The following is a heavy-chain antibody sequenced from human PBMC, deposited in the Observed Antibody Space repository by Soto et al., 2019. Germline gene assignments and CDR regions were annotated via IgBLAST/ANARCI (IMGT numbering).Heavy chain of an antibody. D-gene: IGHD4-17*01. Sequence: QVQLVESGGGVVQPGRSLRLSCAASGFTFSSYGMHWVRQAPGKGLEWVAVISYDGSNKYYADSVKGRFTISRDNSKNTLYLQMNSLRAEDTAVYYCANDMTTVTFAHYYYYYGMDVWGQGTTVTVSS. V-gene: IGHV3-30*18. CDR1: GFTFSSYG. CDR3: ANDMTTVTFAHYYYYYGMDV. J-gene: IGHJ6*02. CDR2: ISYDGSNK.